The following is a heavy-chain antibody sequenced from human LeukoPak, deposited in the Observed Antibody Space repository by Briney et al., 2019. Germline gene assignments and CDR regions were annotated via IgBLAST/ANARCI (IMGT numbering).Heavy chain of an antibody. Sequence: GRSLRLSCAASGFTFGNYAMHWVRQAPGKGLEWVSGISWNGSSIGYADSVKGRFTISRDNAKNSLYLQMNSLRAEDTALYYCAKDLSGSSWYRDYYYYGMDVWGQGTTVTVSS. J-gene: IGHJ6*02. CDR2: ISWNGSSI. CDR1: GFTFGNYA. V-gene: IGHV3-9*01. CDR3: AKDLSGSSWYRDYYYYGMDV. D-gene: IGHD6-13*01.